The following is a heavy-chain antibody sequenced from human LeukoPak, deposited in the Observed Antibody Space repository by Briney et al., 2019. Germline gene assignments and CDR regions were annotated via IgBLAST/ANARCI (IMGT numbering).Heavy chain of an antibody. J-gene: IGHJ6*03. CDR3: ARATLVGYFSYFYMDV. Sequence: PSETLSLTCFVSGDSISSHYWNWIRQPPGKGLEWIGYISSSGSTNYNPSLKSRVTVSIDTSKNQFSLNLSSVTAADTAVCYCARATLVGYFSYFYMDVWGKGTTVTFSS. CDR2: ISSSGST. V-gene: IGHV4-59*11. D-gene: IGHD6-6*01. CDR1: GDSISSHY.